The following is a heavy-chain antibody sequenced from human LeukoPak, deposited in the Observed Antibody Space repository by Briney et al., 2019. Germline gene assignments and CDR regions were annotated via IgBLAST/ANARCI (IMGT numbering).Heavy chain of an antibody. CDR2: IIPILGTA. J-gene: IGHJ4*02. D-gene: IGHD5-18*01. V-gene: IGHV1-69*01. CDR3: ATKRGYSYGSPH. CDR1: GGTFGSYA. Sequence: SVKVSCKASGGTFGSYAISWVRQAPGQGLEWMGGIIPILGTANYAQKFQGRVTITADESTSTAYMEPSSLRSEDTAVYYCATKRGYSYGSPHWGQGTLVTVSS.